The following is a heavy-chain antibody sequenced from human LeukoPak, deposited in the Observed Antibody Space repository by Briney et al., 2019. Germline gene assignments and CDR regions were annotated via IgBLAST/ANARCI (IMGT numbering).Heavy chain of an antibody. V-gene: IGHV3-33*08. CDR2: IWYGGSNK. CDR1: GFTFSSYG. D-gene: IGHD6-13*01. J-gene: IGHJ5*02. CDR3: ASFGYSSRPYNWFDP. Sequence: GGSLRLSCAASGFTFSSYGMHWVRQAPGKGLEWVAVIWYGGSNKYYADSVKGRFTISRDNAKNSLYLQMNSLRAEDTAVYYRASFGYSSRPYNWFDPWGQGILVTVSS.